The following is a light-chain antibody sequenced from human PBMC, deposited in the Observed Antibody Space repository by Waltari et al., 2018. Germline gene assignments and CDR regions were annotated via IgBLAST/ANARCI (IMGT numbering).Light chain of an antibody. J-gene: IGKJ1*01. CDR3: QESYSFTRT. Sequence: ETVLTQSPATLSLSPGERATLSCRASEDISIFLAWYQQKPGQAPRLLIYDASNRATGIPARFSGSGSGTDFTLTISSLEPEDFATYYCQESYSFTRTFGQGTKVEIK. CDR2: DAS. V-gene: IGKV3-11*01. CDR1: EDISIF.